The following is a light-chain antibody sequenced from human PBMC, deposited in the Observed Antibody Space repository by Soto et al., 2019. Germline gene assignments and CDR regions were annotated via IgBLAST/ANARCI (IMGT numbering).Light chain of an antibody. J-gene: IGLJ2*01. CDR3: SSYTSSSTVV. Sequence: QSALTQPASVSGSPGQSITISCTGTSSDAGSCDLVSWYQQHPGKVPKLIIYEGSKRPSGVSIRFSGSKSGNTASLTISGLQAEDEADYYCSSYTSSSTVVFGGGTQLTVL. V-gene: IGLV2-14*02. CDR1: SSDAGSCDL. CDR2: EGS.